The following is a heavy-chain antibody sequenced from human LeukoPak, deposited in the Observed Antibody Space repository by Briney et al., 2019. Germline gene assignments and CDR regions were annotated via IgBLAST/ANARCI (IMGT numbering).Heavy chain of an antibody. D-gene: IGHD5-12*01. J-gene: IGHJ6*03. V-gene: IGHV4-59*01. CDR1: GGSISSYY. CDR2: IYYSGST. Sequence: PSETLSLTCTVSGGSISSYYWSWIRQPPGKGLEWIGYIYYSGSTNYNPSLKSRVTISVGTSKNQFSLKLSSVTAADTAVYYCARGVVATIDGYYYYYMDVWGKGTTVTVSS. CDR3: ARGVVATIDGYYYYYMDV.